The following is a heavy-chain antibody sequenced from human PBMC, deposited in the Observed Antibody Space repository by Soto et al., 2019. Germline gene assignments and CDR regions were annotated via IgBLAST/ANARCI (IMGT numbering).Heavy chain of an antibody. CDR3: ARATRATLSSGRAFDI. J-gene: IGHJ3*02. D-gene: IGHD6-19*01. V-gene: IGHV4-30-4*01. Sequence: QVQLQESAQGRVNPPQTLSLTSTFSGGSISSGDYYWSWIRQPPGKGLEGIGYIDYSGSTSYNPSLKSRVTISVDTSKNQFSLKLSSVTAADTAVYYCARATRATLSSGRAFDIWGQGTMVTVSS. CDR2: IDYSGST. CDR1: GGSISSGDYY.